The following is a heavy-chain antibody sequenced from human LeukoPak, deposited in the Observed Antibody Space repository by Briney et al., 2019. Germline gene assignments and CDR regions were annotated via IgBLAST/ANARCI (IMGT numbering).Heavy chain of an antibody. J-gene: IGHJ5*02. V-gene: IGHV4-34*01. CDR1: GVSFSGYY. D-gene: IGHD3-10*01. CDR2: INHSGST. CDR3: ARLRAGRGRYYYGSGSYYNHNWFDP. Sequence: KTSETLSLTCAVYGVSFSGYYWSWIRQPPGKGLEWIGEINHSGSTNYNPSLKSRVIITVDTSKNQFSLKLSPVTAADTAVYYCARLRAGRGRYYYGSGSYYNHNWFDPWGQGTLVTVSS.